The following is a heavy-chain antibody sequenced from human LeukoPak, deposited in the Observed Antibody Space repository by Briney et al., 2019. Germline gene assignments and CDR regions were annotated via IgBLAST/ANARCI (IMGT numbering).Heavy chain of an antibody. D-gene: IGHD5-18*01. CDR3: ARDIYGYSDY. Sequence: SETLSLTCTVSGGSVSSGSYYWSWIRQPPGKGLEWIENMYYSGSTNYNPSLKSRVTISVNTSKNQFSLRLSSVTAADTAVYYCARDIYGYSDYWGQGTLVTVSS. CDR1: GGSVSSGSYY. J-gene: IGHJ4*02. CDR2: MYYSGST. V-gene: IGHV4-61*01.